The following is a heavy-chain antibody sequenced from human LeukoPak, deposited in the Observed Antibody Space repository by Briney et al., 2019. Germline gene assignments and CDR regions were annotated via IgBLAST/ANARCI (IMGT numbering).Heavy chain of an antibody. J-gene: IGHJ4*02. CDR3: ASGGMTTVTTFDY. D-gene: IGHD4-11*01. CDR1: GGTFSSYA. CDR2: IIPIFGTA. V-gene: IGHV1-69*06. Sequence: SVKVSCKASGGTFSSYAISWVRQAPGQGLEWMGGIIPIFGTANYAQKFQGRVTITADKSASTAYMELSSLRSEDTAVYYCASGGMTTVTTFDYWGQGTLVTVSS.